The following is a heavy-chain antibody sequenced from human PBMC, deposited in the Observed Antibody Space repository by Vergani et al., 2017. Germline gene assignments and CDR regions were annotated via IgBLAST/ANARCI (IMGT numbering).Heavy chain of an antibody. CDR3: TRDREYCSGGSCYIRAFDI. V-gene: IGHV3-49*03. J-gene: IGHJ3*02. CDR1: GFTFGDYA. D-gene: IGHD2-15*01. CDR2: IRSKAYGGTT. Sequence: EVQLVESGGGLVQPGRSLRLSCTASGFTFGDYAMSWFRQAPGKGLEWVGFIRSKAYGGTTEYAASVKGRFTISRDDSKSIAYLQMNSLKTEDTAVYYCTRDREYCSGGSCYIRAFDIWGQGTMVTVSS.